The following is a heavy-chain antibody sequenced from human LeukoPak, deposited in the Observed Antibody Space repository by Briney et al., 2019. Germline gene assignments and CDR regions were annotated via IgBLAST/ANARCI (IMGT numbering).Heavy chain of an antibody. J-gene: IGHJ6*03. CDR2: IYHSGST. D-gene: IGHD7-27*01. CDR3: ARVLNPTGEYYYYYMDV. Sequence: SETLSLTCAVSGGSISSRNWWSWVRQPPGKGLEWIGEIYHSGSTNYNPSFQSRVTISVDTSKNQFSLKLSSVTAADTAVYYCARVLNPTGEYYYYYMDVWGKGTTVTVSS. CDR1: GGSISSRNW. V-gene: IGHV4-4*02.